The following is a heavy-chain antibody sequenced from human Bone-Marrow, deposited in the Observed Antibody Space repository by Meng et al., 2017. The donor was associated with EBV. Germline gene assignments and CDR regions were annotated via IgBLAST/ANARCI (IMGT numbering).Heavy chain of an antibody. D-gene: IGHD5-24*01. CDR2: INHSGSI. V-gene: IGHV4-34*01. CDR3: ARGRSRLLLELARITHPYFDY. J-gene: IGHJ4*01. CDR1: GGSFXGYY. Sequence: QVQLQQWGAXLLKPXXXLSVTCAXYGGSFXGYYWSWIRQPPGKGLEWIGEINHSGSINYNPSLKSRVTISVDTSKNQFSLKMRSVTAADTAVYYCARGRSRLLLELARITHPYFDYWGHGALVIVSS.